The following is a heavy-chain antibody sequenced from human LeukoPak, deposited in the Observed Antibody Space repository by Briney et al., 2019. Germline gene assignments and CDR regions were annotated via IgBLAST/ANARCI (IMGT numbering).Heavy chain of an antibody. CDR2: INHSGST. V-gene: IGHV4-34*01. Sequence: SETLSLTCAVYGGSFSGYYWSWVRQPPGKGLEWIGEINHSGSTNYNPSLKSRVTISVDTSKNQFSLKLSSVTAADTAVYYCARVRITMIVRGGFDPWGQGTLVTVSS. D-gene: IGHD3-22*01. J-gene: IGHJ5*02. CDR3: ARVRITMIVRGGFDP. CDR1: GGSFSGYY.